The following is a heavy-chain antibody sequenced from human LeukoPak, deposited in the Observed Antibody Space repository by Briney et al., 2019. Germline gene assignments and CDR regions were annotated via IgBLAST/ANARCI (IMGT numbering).Heavy chain of an antibody. Sequence: GGSVRLSCAASGFTFSTYWMTWVRLAPGKGLEWVANIEPAGSDTYYVAPVKGRFTIFRDNAKNLLYLQMNDLRADDTAVYSCGRFGYEAAVDLWGEGTLVAVS. CDR1: GFTFSTYW. D-gene: IGHD6-13*01. J-gene: IGHJ5*02. V-gene: IGHV3-7*01. CDR2: IEPAGSDT. CDR3: GRFGYEAAVDL.